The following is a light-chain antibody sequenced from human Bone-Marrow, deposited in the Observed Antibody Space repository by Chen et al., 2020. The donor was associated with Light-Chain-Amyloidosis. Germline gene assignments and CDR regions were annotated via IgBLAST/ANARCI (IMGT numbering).Light chain of an antibody. J-gene: IGLJ2*01. CDR2: DVS. CDR3: CSTAGRSTLV. Sequence: QSALTQPRSVSGSPGQSVTISCTGTSGDVGGYDVVSWYQQYPVKAPKLIIYDVSNRPSGVPERFSCAKSGNTASLTISGLQGADEADYYCCSTAGRSTLVFGGGTTLTVL. CDR1: SGDVGGYDV. V-gene: IGLV2-11*02.